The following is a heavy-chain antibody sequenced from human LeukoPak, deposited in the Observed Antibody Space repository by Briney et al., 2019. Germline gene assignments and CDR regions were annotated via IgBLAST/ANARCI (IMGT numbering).Heavy chain of an antibody. D-gene: IGHD3-16*02. CDR1: GFTFSNAW. CDR2: IKSKTDGGTT. V-gene: IGHV3-15*01. CDR3: TTGVMITFGGVIVFDY. Sequence: PGGSLRLSCAASGFTFSNAWMRWVRQAPGKGLEWVGRIKSKTDGGTTDYAAPVKGRFTISRDDSKNTLYLQMNSLKTEDTAVYYCTTGVMITFGGVIVFDYWGQGTLVTVSS. J-gene: IGHJ4*02.